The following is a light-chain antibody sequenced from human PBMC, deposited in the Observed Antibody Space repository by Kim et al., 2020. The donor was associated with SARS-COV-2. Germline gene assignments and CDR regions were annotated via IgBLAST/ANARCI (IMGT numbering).Light chain of an antibody. Sequence: QSALTQPASVSGSPGQSITISCTGTSSDVGGYNSVSWYQQHPGKAPKLMIYDVSNRPSGVSNRFSGSKSGNTASLTISGLQAEDEADYYCSSYTSSKTCVFGGGTQLTVL. J-gene: IGLJ3*02. V-gene: IGLV2-14*03. CDR2: DVS. CDR1: SSDVGGYNS. CDR3: SSYTSSKTCV.